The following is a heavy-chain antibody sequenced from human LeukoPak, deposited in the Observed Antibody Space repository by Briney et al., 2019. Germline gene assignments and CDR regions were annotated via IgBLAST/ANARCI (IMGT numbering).Heavy chain of an antibody. Sequence: PGGSLRLSCAASGFTLDDYGMSWVRQAPGKGLEWVSGISWNGGSTGYADSVKGRFTISRDNAKNSLYLQMNSLRAEDTALYYCARDTGEDPDAFDIWGQGTMVTVSS. CDR3: ARDTGEDPDAFDI. CDR1: GFTLDDYG. V-gene: IGHV3-20*04. J-gene: IGHJ3*02. D-gene: IGHD1-14*01. CDR2: ISWNGGST.